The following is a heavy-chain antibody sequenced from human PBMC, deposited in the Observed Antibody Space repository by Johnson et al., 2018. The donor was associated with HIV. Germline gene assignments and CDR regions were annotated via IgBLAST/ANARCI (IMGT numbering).Heavy chain of an antibody. CDR1: GFTFSSYA. CDR3: ARDANGAFDI. J-gene: IGHJ3*02. CDR2: ISYDGSNK. Sequence: VQLVESGGGVVQPGRSLRLSCAASGFTFSSYAMHWVRQAPGKGLEWVAVISYDGSNKYYADSVKGRFTISRDNSKNTLYLQMNSLRAEDTAVYYCARDANGAFDIWGQGTMVTVSS. V-gene: IGHV3-30*04.